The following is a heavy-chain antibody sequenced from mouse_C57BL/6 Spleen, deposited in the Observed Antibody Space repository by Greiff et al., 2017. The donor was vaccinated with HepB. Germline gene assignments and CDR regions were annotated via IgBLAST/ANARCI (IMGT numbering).Heavy chain of an antibody. CDR1: GFTFSSYA. J-gene: IGHJ4*01. CDR3: TRDRGASSMDY. Sequence: EVKLVESGEGLVKPGGSLKLSCAASGFTFSSYAMSWVRQTPEKRLEWVAYISSGGDYIYYADTVKGRFTISRDNARNTLYLQMSSLKSEDTAMYYCTRDRGASSMDYWGQGTSVTVSS. V-gene: IGHV5-9-1*02. CDR2: ISSGGDYI. D-gene: IGHD3-1*01.